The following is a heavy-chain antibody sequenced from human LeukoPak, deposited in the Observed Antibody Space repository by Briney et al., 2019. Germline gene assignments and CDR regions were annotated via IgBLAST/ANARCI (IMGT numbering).Heavy chain of an antibody. CDR2: ISSSTSAI. V-gene: IGHV3-48*02. CDR1: GFTFSSYS. CDR3: ARDWGYYDKALAFDI. D-gene: IGHD3-22*01. J-gene: IGHJ3*02. Sequence: GGSLRLSCVVSGFTFSSYSMNWVRRAPGKGLEWVSHISSSTSAIYYADSVRGRFTIFRDNAQNSLYLHMSSLRDEDTAVYYCARDWGYYDKALAFDIWGQGTMVTVSS.